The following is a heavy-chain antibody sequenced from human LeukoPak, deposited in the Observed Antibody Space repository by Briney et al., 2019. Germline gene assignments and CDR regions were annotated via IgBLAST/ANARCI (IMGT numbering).Heavy chain of an antibody. J-gene: IGHJ4*02. V-gene: IGHV3-48*04. CDR1: GFTYSSYS. Sequence: GGSLRLSCAASGFTYSSYSMNWVRQAPGKGLEWVSYISSSSSTIYYADSVKGRFTISRDNAKNSLYLQMNSLRAEDTAVYYCARDRELGSGYPSWYFDYWGQGTLVTVSS. CDR3: ARDRELGSGYPSWYFDY. D-gene: IGHD3-22*01. CDR2: ISSSSSTI.